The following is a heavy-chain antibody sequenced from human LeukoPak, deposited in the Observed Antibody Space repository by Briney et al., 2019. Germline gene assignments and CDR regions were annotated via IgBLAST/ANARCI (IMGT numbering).Heavy chain of an antibody. CDR3: ARVSKMAGWIDY. CDR1: GGSVSSGTYY. Sequence: PSETLSLTCTVSGGSVSSGTYYWTWIRQSPGKGLEWIGYIFYNGNTDYNPSHKSRVTISVDTSKNQFSLRLTSVTAADTAVYYCARVSKMAGWIDYWGQGTLVTVSS. J-gene: IGHJ4*02. V-gene: IGHV4-61*01. CDR2: IFYNGNT. D-gene: IGHD2-15*01.